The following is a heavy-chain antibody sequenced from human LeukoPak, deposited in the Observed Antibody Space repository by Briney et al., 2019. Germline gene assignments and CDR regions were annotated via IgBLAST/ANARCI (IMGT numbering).Heavy chain of an antibody. CDR2: ISSSSSYI. CDR3: AKDGLARGLISPDY. Sequence: GGSLRLSCAASGFTFSSYSMNWVRQAPGKGLEWVSSISSSSSYIYYADSVKGRFTISRDNAKNSLYLQMNSLRAEDTAVYFCAKDGLARGLISPDYWGQGALVTVSS. J-gene: IGHJ4*02. V-gene: IGHV3-21*01. D-gene: IGHD3-10*01. CDR1: GFTFSSYS.